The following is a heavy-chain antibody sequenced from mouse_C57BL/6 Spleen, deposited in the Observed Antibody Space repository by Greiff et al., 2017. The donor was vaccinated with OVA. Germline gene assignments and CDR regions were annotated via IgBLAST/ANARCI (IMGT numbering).Heavy chain of an antibody. J-gene: IGHJ2*01. CDR3: ARRGAVDYFDY. CDR2: IWSGGST. Sequence: QVQLQQSGPGLVQPSQSLSITCTVSGFSLTSYGVHWVRQSPGKGLEWLGVIWSGGSTDYKAAFISRLSISKNNSKSQVFFKMNSLQADDTAIYYCARRGAVDYFDYWGPGTTLTVSS. CDR1: GFSLTSYG. V-gene: IGHV2-2*01.